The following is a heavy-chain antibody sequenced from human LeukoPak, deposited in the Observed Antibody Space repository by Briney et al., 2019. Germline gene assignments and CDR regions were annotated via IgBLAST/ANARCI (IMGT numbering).Heavy chain of an antibody. D-gene: IGHD3-10*01. CDR3: ARGVWFGESLGSGADY. CDR1: GFAFTNYW. Sequence: GGSLRLSCAASGFAFTNYWMNWVRQAPGKGLGGVANINPDGSDKYYVDSVKGRFIISRDNARNSLYVQMNSLRAEDTAVYYCARGVWFGESLGSGADYWGQGTLVTVSS. CDR2: INPDGSDK. V-gene: IGHV3-7*01. J-gene: IGHJ4*02.